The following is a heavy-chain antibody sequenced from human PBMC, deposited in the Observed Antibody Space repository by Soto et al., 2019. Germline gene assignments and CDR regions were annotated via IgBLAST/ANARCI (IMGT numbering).Heavy chain of an antibody. J-gene: IGHJ6*02. D-gene: IGHD3-22*01. CDR1: GFSLSTSGMC. V-gene: IGHV2-70*01. CDR3: ARIRSYYDSSGYYRYYYYYGMDV. CDR2: IDWDDDK. Sequence: SGPTLVNPTQTLTLTCTFSGFSLSTSGMCVSWIRQPPGKALEWLALIDWDDDKYYSTSLKTRLTISKDTSKNQVVLTMTNMDPVDTATYYCARIRSYYDSSGYYRYYYYYGMDVWGQGT.